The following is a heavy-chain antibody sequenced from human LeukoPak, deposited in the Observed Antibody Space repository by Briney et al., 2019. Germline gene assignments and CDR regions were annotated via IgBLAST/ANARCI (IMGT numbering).Heavy chain of an antibody. CDR1: GGSISSGDYY. CDR3: ARDRRDHSGWYYIPGGS. V-gene: IGHV4-30-4*08. D-gene: IGHD2-15*01. CDR2: IYYSGST. J-gene: IGHJ4*02. Sequence: SETLSLTCTVSGGSISSGDYYWSWIRQPPGKVLEYIGYIYYSGSTYYNPSLKSRITISLDTSKNQFSLKLSSVTPAETAVYFCARDRRDHSGWYYIPGGSWGQGTLVTVSS.